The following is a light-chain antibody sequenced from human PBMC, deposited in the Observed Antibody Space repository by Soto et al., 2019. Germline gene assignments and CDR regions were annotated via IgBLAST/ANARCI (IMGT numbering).Light chain of an antibody. Sequence: EIVLTQSPATLSLSPGERATLSCRASQSVRNDLVWYHQKPCQAPRVLIYSASNRATGIPARFSGSGSGTDFALTISSLEPEDFAVYYGQQPTNWSPTFGGGTKVEVK. CDR2: SAS. J-gene: IGKJ4*01. CDR1: QSVRND. V-gene: IGKV3-11*01. CDR3: QQPTNWSPT.